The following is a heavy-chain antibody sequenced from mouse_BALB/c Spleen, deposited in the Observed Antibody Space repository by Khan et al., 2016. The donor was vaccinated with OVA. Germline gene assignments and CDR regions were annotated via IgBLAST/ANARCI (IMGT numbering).Heavy chain of an antibody. V-gene: IGHV1-7*01. CDR1: GYTFTSYW. D-gene: IGHD1-1*01. CDR3: VNHGSSSAWFTY. Sequence: VQLQVSGAELAKPGASVKMSCKASGYTFTSYWMHWVKQRPGQGLEWIGYIDPSTDYTEFNQKFRDKATLTVDKSSTTVYMQLTSLTSEDSAVYYCVNHGSSSAWFTYWGQGTLVTVSA. J-gene: IGHJ3*01. CDR2: IDPSTDYT.